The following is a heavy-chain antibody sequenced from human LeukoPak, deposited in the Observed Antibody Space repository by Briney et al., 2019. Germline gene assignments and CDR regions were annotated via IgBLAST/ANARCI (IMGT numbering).Heavy chain of an antibody. V-gene: IGHV4-39*01. J-gene: IGHJ4*02. CDR2: IFYTGNT. CDR1: GGSISSYH. D-gene: IGHD3-10*01. CDR3: ARHGPSMVRGAIVGYFDS. Sequence: SETLSLTCTVSGGSISSYHWGWIRQSPGKGPEWIGSIFYTGNTFYTPSLKSRVTLFVDTSKNQFSLKLRSVTAADTAVYSCARHGPSMVRGAIVGYFDSWGQGTLVTVSS.